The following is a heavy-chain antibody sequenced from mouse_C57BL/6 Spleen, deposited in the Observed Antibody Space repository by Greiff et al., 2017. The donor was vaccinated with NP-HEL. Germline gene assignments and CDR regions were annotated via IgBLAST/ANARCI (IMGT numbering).Heavy chain of an antibody. CDR2: IHPNSGST. D-gene: IGHD1-1*01. V-gene: IGHV1-64*01. Sequence: QVQLQQPGAELVKPGASVKLSCKASGYTFTSYWMHWVKQRPGQGLEWIGMIHPNSGSTNYNEKFKSKATLTVDKSSSTAYMQLSSLTSEDSAVYYCARAEDLRPYYAMDYWGQGTSVTVSS. CDR3: ARAEDLRPYYAMDY. J-gene: IGHJ4*01. CDR1: GYTFTSYW.